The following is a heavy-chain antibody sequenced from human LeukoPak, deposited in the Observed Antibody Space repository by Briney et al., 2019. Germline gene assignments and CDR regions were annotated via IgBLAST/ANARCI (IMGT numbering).Heavy chain of an antibody. CDR2: ISYDGSNK. CDR3: ASGSLFGY. J-gene: IGHJ4*02. V-gene: IGHV3-30*03. Sequence: GGSLRLSCAASGFTFSSYGMHWVRQAPGKGLEWVAVISYDGSNKYYADSVKGRFTISRDNPKNTLYLQMNSLRAEDTAVYYCASGSLFGYWGQGTLVTVSS. CDR1: GFTFSSYG. D-gene: IGHD1-26*01.